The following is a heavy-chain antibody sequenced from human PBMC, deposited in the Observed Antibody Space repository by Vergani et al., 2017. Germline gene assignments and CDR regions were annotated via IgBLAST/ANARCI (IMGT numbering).Heavy chain of an antibody. D-gene: IGHD3-10*01. J-gene: IGHJ6*03. CDR2: IIPIFGTA. Sequence: QVQLVQSGAEVKKPGSSVKVSCKASGGTFSSYAISWVRQAPGQGLEWMGGIIPIFGTANYAQKFQGRVTITADESTSTAYMELSSLRSEDTAVYYCARNGVWFRGVWRRGVNYYYMDVWGKGTTVTVSS. CDR3: ARNGVWFRGVWRRGVNYYYMDV. V-gene: IGHV1-69*01. CDR1: GGTFSSYA.